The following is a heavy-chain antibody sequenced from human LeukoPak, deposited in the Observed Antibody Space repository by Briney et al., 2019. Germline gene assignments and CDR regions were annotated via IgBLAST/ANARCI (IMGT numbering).Heavy chain of an antibody. Sequence: TGGSLRLSCAASGFTFDEYAMSWVRQLPGKGLDWVSGLNWNGDTTDYADSVRGRFTISRDNAKNSLYLQMNSLTAEDTAFYYCASRHSDGYFDYWGQGTLVTVSS. CDR2: LNWNGDTT. V-gene: IGHV3-20*04. CDR3: ASRHSDGYFDY. CDR1: GFTFDEYA. J-gene: IGHJ4*02. D-gene: IGHD3-22*01.